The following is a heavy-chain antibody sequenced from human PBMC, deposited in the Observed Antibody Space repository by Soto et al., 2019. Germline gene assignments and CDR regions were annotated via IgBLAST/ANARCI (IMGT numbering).Heavy chain of an antibody. J-gene: IGHJ5*02. CDR1: GGSISSGDYY. V-gene: IGHV4-30-4*01. CDR2: IYYSGST. Sequence: PSETLSLTCTVSGGSISSGDYYWSWIRQPPGKGLEWIGYIYYSGSTYYNPSLKSRVTISVGTSKNQFSLKLSSVTAADTAVYYCARGPTYYYDSSGYYHNWFDPWGQGTLVTVSS. CDR3: ARGPTYYYDSSGYYHNWFDP. D-gene: IGHD3-22*01.